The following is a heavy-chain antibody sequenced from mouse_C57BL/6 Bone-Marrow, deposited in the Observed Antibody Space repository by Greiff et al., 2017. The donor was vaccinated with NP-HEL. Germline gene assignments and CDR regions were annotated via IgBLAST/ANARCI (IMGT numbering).Heavy chain of an antibody. V-gene: IGHV1-4*01. CDR3: ARRWLLDY. D-gene: IGHD2-3*01. CDR2: INPSSGYT. J-gene: IGHJ2*01. CDR1: GYTFTSYT. Sequence: VQVVESGAELARPGASVKMSCKASGYTFTSYTMHWVKQRPGQGLEWIGYINPSSGYTKYNQKFKDKATLTADKSSSTAYMQLSSLTSEDSAVYYCARRWLLDYWGQGTTLTVSS.